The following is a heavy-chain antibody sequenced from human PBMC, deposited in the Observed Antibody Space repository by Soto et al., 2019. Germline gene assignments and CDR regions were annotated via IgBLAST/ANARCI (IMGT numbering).Heavy chain of an antibody. D-gene: IGHD5-12*01. J-gene: IGHJ4*02. CDR3: ARTSVEMATIYFDY. Sequence: QVTLKESGPVLVKPTETLTLTCTVSGFSLSNARMGVSWIRQPPGKALEWLAHIFSNDEKSYSTSLKSRLTISKDTSKSQVVLTMTNMDPVDTATYYCARTSVEMATIYFDYWGQGTLVTVSS. CDR1: GFSLSNARMG. CDR2: IFSNDEK. V-gene: IGHV2-26*01.